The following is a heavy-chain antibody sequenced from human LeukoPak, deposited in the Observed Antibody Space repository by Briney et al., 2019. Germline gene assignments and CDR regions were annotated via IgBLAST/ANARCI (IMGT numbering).Heavy chain of an antibody. Sequence: SVEVFCKTSGYPFSNYAMHWVPHAPGQRFEWMRWLNTGNGNTKYSQEFERRITNTRDASASTAYMAQRSESSEDMAVYYCARFFTVGVPDYWGQGTLVTVSS. CDR3: ARFFTVGVPDY. J-gene: IGHJ4*02. CDR1: GYPFSNYA. CDR2: LNTGNGNT. V-gene: IGHV1-3*03. D-gene: IGHD1-26*01.